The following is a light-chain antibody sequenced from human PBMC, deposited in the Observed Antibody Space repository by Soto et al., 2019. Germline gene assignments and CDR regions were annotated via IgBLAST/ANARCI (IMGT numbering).Light chain of an antibody. CDR2: EAS. CDR1: QSIRTW. CDR3: QQYYTYPYT. Sequence: DIPMTQSPSTLSAAVGDRVTITYQASQSIRTWLAWYQQRPGEAPNLLIYEASKLQIGVPSRFGGSGSGTEFTVTISSLQPDDVGTYYCQQYYTYPYTFGQGTKLEI. J-gene: IGKJ2*01. V-gene: IGKV1-5*03.